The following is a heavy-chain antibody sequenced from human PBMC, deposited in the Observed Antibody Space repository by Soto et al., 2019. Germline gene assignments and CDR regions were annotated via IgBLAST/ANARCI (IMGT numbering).Heavy chain of an antibody. Sequence: PSETLSLTCTVSGGSVSSGSYYWSWLRQPPGKGLEWIGYIYYSGSTNYNPSLKSRVTISVDTSKNQSFLKLSSVTAADTAVYYCARVVLLCFHFDYWGQGTLVTVSS. CDR3: ARVVLLCFHFDY. CDR1: GGSVSSGSYY. D-gene: IGHD3-10*01. J-gene: IGHJ4*02. V-gene: IGHV4-61*01. CDR2: IYYSGST.